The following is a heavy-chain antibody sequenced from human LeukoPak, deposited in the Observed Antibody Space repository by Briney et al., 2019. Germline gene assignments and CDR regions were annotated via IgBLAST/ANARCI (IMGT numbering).Heavy chain of an antibody. CDR2: ISGSGGST. V-gene: IGHV3-23*01. CDR1: GFTFNNYA. J-gene: IGHJ4*02. Sequence: PGGSLRLSCAASGFTFNNYAMSWVRQAPGKGLEWVSAISGSGGSTYYADSVKGRFTISRDNSKSTLYLQMNSLRAEDTAVYYCVKVLRSSGWNCDNWGQGTLVTVSS. CDR3: VKVLRSSGWNCDN. D-gene: IGHD6-19*01.